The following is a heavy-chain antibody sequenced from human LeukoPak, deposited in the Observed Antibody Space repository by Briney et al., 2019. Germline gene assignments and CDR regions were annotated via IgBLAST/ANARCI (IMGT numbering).Heavy chain of an antibody. V-gene: IGHV3-11*04. Sequence: GGSLRLSCAAPGFTFSDYYVSWIRQAPGKGLEWVSYISSSGSTIYYADSVKGRFTISRDNSKNTLYLQMNSLRAEDTAVYYCARDGDYYDSSGPENYFDYWGQGTLVTVSS. J-gene: IGHJ4*02. CDR3: ARDGDYYDSSGPENYFDY. D-gene: IGHD3-22*01. CDR1: GFTFSDYY. CDR2: ISSSGSTI.